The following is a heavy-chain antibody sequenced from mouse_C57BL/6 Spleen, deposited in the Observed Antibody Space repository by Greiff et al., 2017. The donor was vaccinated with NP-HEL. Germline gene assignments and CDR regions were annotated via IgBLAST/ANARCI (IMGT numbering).Heavy chain of an antibody. D-gene: IGHD4-1*01. CDR2: IYPGDGDT. CDR3: ARFLLGYYAMDY. J-gene: IGHJ4*01. Sequence: LQESGAELVKPGASVKISCKASGYAFSSYWMNWVKQRPGKGLEWIGQIYPGDGDTNYNGKFKGKATLTADKSSSTAYMQLSSLTSEDSAVYFCARFLLGYYAMDYWGQGTSVTVSS. CDR1: GYAFSSYW. V-gene: IGHV1-80*01.